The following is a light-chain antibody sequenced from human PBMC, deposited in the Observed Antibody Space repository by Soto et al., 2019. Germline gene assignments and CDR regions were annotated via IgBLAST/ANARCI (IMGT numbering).Light chain of an antibody. CDR3: HQRQSWPRT. CDR2: QTS. V-gene: IGKV3-11*01. CDR1: QYINTR. Sequence: EIVLTQSPATLSSFPGDRVTLSCRASQYINTRLAWYQHRPGQAPRLLIYQTSIRAAGIPARFSASGSGTDFTLTISDVQTEDFALYCCHQRQSWPRTFGQGTKVDI. J-gene: IGKJ1*01.